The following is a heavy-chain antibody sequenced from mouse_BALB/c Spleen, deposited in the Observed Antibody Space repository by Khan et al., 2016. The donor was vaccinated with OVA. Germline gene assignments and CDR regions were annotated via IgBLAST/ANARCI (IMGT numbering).Heavy chain of an antibody. CDR1: GYTFINYW. CDR2: INPSTGYT. Sequence: QVQLQQSGAELAKPGASVKMSCKASGYTFINYWILWIKQRPGQGLEWIGYINPSTGYTEYNQNFKDKATLTADKSSRTAYMQLSSLTSEDSTVKYCARGGLRCDFDYWGQGTTLTVSS. CDR3: ARGGLRCDFDY. D-gene: IGHD1-1*01. V-gene: IGHV1-7*01. J-gene: IGHJ2*01.